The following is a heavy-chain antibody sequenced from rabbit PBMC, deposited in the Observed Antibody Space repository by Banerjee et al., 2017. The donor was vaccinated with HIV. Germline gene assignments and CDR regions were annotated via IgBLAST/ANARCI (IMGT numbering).Heavy chain of an antibody. CDR2: IYPEYGTI. CDR3: ARDLAGVIGWNFDL. V-gene: IGHV1S47*01. CDR1: GIDFSTYG. Sequence: QEQLKETGGGLVQPGGSLTLSCKASGIDFSTYGISWVRQAPGKGLEWIGYIYPEYGTIDYASWVNGRFTISPDNAQSTVFLRMTSLTVADTATYFCARDLAGVIGWNFDLWGPGTLV. J-gene: IGHJ4*01. D-gene: IGHD4-1*01.